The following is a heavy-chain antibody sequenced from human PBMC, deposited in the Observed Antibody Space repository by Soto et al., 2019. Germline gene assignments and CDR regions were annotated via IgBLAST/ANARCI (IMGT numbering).Heavy chain of an antibody. CDR2: INSDGSST. CDR3: AKGVGGIMAV. V-gene: IGHV3-74*01. Sequence: EVQLVESGGGLVQPGGSLRLSCAASGFTFSSYWMHWVRQAPGKGLVWVSRINSDGSSTSYADSVKGRFTISRDNAKNRFYWQRNGLRAEDRAVYYCAKGVGGIMAVGGQGTTVPVSS. D-gene: IGHD3-16*01. CDR1: GFTFSSYW. J-gene: IGHJ6*02.